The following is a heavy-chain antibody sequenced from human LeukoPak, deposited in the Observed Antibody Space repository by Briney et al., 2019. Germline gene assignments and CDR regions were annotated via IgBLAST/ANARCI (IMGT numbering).Heavy chain of an antibody. V-gene: IGHV1-69*04. D-gene: IGHD2-2*01. CDR3: AREGYCSGTTCDKPFDY. CDR1: GGTFSSYA. J-gene: IGHJ4*02. Sequence: GASVKVSCKASGGTFSSYAISWVRQAPGQGLEWMGRIIPILGIANYAQKFQGRVTMTTDTSTSTAYMELRSLRSDDTAVYYCAREGYCSGTTCDKPFDYWGQGTLVTVAS. CDR2: IIPILGIA.